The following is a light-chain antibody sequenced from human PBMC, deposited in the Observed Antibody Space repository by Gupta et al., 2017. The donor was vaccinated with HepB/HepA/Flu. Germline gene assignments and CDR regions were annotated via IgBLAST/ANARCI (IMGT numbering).Light chain of an antibody. CDR3: AAWDGTLNGRV. CDR2: NTY. Sequence: QSVLTQPPSASGTPGQRVTISCSGSNSIAGSFVFWYQQLPGTAPKLLIYNTYERPSGVPDRFSGSQSGTSGSLAISGLRSEDEADYYCAAWDGTLNGRVFGGGTKLTVL. CDR1: NSIAGSF. J-gene: IGLJ3*02. V-gene: IGLV1-47*02.